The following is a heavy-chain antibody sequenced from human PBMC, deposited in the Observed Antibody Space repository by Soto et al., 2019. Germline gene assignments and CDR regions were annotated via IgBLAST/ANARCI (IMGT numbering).Heavy chain of an antibody. Sequence: GGSLILSCTASDRIVGLNYMNWVRQGPGKGLEWVSVISTDGTPYYADFVKGRTTVSRDLSKNTVSLEMKSLRVEDTAVYYCASSPSSVVSKFYGMDVWGQGTTVTVSS. CDR2: ISTDGTP. CDR3: ASSPSSVVSKFYGMDV. D-gene: IGHD3-22*01. V-gene: IGHV3-53*01. CDR1: DRIVGLNY. J-gene: IGHJ6*02.